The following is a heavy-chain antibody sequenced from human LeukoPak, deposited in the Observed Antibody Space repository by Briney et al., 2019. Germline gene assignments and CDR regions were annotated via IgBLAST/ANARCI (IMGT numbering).Heavy chain of an antibody. V-gene: IGHV1-18*01. CDR3: AREGGEVGGDGYNYVYFDY. J-gene: IGHJ4*02. D-gene: IGHD5-24*01. Sequence: GASVKVSCKASGYTFTSYGISWVRQAPGQGLEWMGWISAYNGNTNYAQKLQGRVTMTTDTSTSTAYMELRSLRSDDTAVYYCAREGGEVGGDGYNYVYFDYWGQGTLVTVSS. CDR1: GYTFTSYG. CDR2: ISAYNGNT.